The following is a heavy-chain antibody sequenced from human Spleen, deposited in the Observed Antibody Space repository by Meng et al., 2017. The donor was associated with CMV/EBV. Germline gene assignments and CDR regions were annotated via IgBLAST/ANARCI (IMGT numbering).Heavy chain of an antibody. CDR2: ISGSGGST. CDR3: ARLGADFWSGYYNYYYYGMDV. D-gene: IGHD3-3*01. Sequence: GESLKISCAASGFTFSSYALSWVRQAPGKGLEWVSAISGSGGSTYYADSVKARFTISRDNSENTLYLQMQSLRDEDTAVYYCARLGADFWSGYYNYYYYGMDVWGQGTTVTVSS. J-gene: IGHJ6*02. CDR1: GFTFSSYA. V-gene: IGHV3-23*01.